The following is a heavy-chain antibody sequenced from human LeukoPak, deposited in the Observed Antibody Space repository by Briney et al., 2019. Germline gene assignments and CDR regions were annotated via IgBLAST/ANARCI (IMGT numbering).Heavy chain of an antibody. Sequence: ASVKVSCKASGYTFIGYYVHWVRQAPGQGLEWMGWISAYNGDTNYAQKLQGRVTMTTDTSTSTAYLEVRSLRSDDTAVYYCARGGRGAAAVLAWDYWGQGTLVTVSS. CDR1: GYTFIGYY. CDR2: ISAYNGDT. CDR3: ARGGRGAAAVLAWDY. D-gene: IGHD6-13*01. J-gene: IGHJ4*02. V-gene: IGHV1-18*04.